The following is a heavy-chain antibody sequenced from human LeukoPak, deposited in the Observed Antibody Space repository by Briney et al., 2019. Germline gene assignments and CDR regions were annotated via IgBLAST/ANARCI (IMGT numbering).Heavy chain of an antibody. Sequence: GASVKVSCKASGYTFTGYYMHWVRQAPGQGLEWMGWINPNSGGTNYAQKFQGRVTMARDMSVNTVYMELSRLTSDDTAVYYCARDLGHVTGDIYDYWGQGTLVTVSS. V-gene: IGHV1-2*02. CDR3: ARDLGHVTGDIYDY. CDR2: INPNSGGT. D-gene: IGHD1-1*01. CDR1: GYTFTGYY. J-gene: IGHJ4*02.